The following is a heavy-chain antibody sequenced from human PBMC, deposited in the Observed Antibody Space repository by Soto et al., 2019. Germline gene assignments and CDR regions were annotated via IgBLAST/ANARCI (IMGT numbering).Heavy chain of an antibody. Sequence: PSETLSLTCTVSGGSISSGDYYWSWIRQPPGKGLEWIGYIYYSGSTYYNPSLKSRVTISVDTSKNQFSLKLSSVTAADTAVYYCPSHYGGSYGPFDYGARETLVTVPS. D-gene: IGHD1-26*01. V-gene: IGHV4-30-4*01. J-gene: IGHJ4*02. CDR1: GGSISSGDYY. CDR3: PSHYGGSYGPFDY. CDR2: IYYSGST.